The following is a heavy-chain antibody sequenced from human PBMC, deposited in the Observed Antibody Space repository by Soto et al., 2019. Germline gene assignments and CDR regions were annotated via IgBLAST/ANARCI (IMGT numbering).Heavy chain of an antibody. CDR1: GGSVSSGRYH. Sequence: ASETLSLTCTVSGGSVSSGRYHWSWIRQSPGKGPEWIGYIYYSGSTNYNPSLKSRVTISIDTSKNQFSLKLSSVTAADTAVYYCARDTAAVAGLDCWGQGTLVTVSS. V-gene: IGHV4-61*01. CDR2: IYYSGST. J-gene: IGHJ4*02. D-gene: IGHD6-19*01. CDR3: ARDTAAVAGLDC.